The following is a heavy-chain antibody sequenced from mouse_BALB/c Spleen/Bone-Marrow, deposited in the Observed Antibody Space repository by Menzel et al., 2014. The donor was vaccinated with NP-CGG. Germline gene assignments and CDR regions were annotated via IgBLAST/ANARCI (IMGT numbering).Heavy chain of an antibody. D-gene: IGHD3-1*01. CDR3: ARAGSGFFDF. CDR1: GSSLTSFG. CDR2: IWAGGST. V-gene: IGHV2-9*02. J-gene: IGHJ2*01. Sequence: QVQLQQSGPGLVAPSQSLSITCTVSGSSLTSFGVHWVRQPPGKGLEWLGVIWAGGSTNYNSALMSRLSISKDNSQSQVFLKMNSLQTGDSAIYYCARAGSGFFDFWGQGTTLIVSS.